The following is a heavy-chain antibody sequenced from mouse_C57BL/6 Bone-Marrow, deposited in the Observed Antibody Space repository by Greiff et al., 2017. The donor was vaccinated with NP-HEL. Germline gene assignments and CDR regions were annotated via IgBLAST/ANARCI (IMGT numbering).Heavy chain of an antibody. CDR1: GYSFTGYY. J-gene: IGHJ1*03. CDR2: INPSTGGT. D-gene: IGHD1-2*01. Sequence: VQLQQSGPELVKPGASVKISCKASGYSFTGYYMNWVKQSPEKSLEWIGEINPSTGGTTYNQKFKAKATLTVDKSSSTAYMQLKSLTSEDSAVYYCAREGSHYYGGYFDVWGTGTTVTVSS. CDR3: AREGSHYYGGYFDV. V-gene: IGHV1-42*01.